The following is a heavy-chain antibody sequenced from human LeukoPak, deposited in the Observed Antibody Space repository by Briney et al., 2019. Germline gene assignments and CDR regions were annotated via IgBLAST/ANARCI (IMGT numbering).Heavy chain of an antibody. Sequence: PGGSLRLSCADSGFTFSSYAMSWVRQAPGKGLEWVSAISGSGGSTYYADSVKGRFTISRDNSKNTLYLQMNSLRAEDTAVYYCAKAQSTAMVTYYYYGMDVWGQGTTVTVSS. D-gene: IGHD5-18*01. CDR2: ISGSGGST. J-gene: IGHJ6*02. V-gene: IGHV3-23*01. CDR1: GFTFSSYA. CDR3: AKAQSTAMVTYYYYGMDV.